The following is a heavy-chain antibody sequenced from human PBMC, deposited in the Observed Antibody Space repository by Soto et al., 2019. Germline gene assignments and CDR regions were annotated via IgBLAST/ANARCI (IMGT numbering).Heavy chain of an antibody. CDR2: ISASGGST. V-gene: IGHV3-23*01. D-gene: IGHD3-10*01. Sequence: EVQLLESGGGHVQPGGSLRLSCVVSGFTFNNYAMNWVRQAPGKGLEWVSGISASGGSTYYADSVKDRFTISRDSSKHTLYLQMNSLRADDTAIYYCAIHFYYGSGSYYAVDYWGQGTLVTVSS. CDR1: GFTFNNYA. J-gene: IGHJ4*02. CDR3: AIHFYYGSGSYYAVDY.